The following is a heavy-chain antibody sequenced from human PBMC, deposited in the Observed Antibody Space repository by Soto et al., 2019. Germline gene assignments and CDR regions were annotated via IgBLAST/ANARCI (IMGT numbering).Heavy chain of an antibody. CDR3: AKAVGQYLYFFNN. D-gene: IGHD3-9*01. V-gene: IGHV3-23*01. J-gene: IGHJ4*02. CDR1: GLTFSRYA. Sequence: EVQVLESGGGLIQPGGSLRLSCAFSGLTFSRYAASWVRQAPGKGLEWVSGIDTSGHNTYYADSVKGRFTISRANSNNTLFLQMNNLRAEDTAVYYCAKAVGQYLYFFNNWGQGILVTVSS. CDR2: IDTSGHNT.